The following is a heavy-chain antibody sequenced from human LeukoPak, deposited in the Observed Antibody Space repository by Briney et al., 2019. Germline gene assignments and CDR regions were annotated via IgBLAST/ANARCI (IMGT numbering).Heavy chain of an antibody. J-gene: IGHJ6*02. CDR2: IYYTGST. CDR3: ARVLYGPAGTLHYYGMDV. V-gene: IGHV4-59*01. Sequence: PSETLSLTCTVSGGSISSYYWSWIRQPPGKGLEWIGYIYYTGSTIYNPSLKSRVTISVDTSKNQFSLKLSSVTAADTAVYYCARVLYGPAGTLHYYGMDVWGQGTTVTVSS. CDR1: GGSISSYY. D-gene: IGHD6-13*01.